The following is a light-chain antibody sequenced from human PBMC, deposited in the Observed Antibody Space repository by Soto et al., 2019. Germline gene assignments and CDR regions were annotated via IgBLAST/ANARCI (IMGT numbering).Light chain of an antibody. CDR2: EGS. V-gene: IGLV2-23*01. CDR1: SSDVGSYNL. J-gene: IGLJ1*01. Sequence: QSVLTQPASVSGSPGQSITISCTGTSSDVGSYNLVSWYQQHPGKAPKLMIYEGSKRPSGVSNRFSGSKSGNTASLTISVFQAEDEADYYCCSYAGSNYVFGTGTKVTVL. CDR3: CSYAGSNYV.